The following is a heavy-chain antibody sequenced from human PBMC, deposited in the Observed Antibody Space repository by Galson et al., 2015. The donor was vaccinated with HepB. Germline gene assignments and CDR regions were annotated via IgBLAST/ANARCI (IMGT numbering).Heavy chain of an antibody. CDR2: TYYRAKWYN. Sequence: CAISGDSVSSNSAAWNWIRQSPSRGLEWLGRTYYRAKWYNDYAVSVKSRITINPDTSKSQFSLQLNSVTPEDTAVYYCARVVGVTGTTEFAWWFDPWGQGTLVTVSS. V-gene: IGHV6-1*01. CDR3: ARVVGVTGTTEFAWWFDP. J-gene: IGHJ5*02. D-gene: IGHD1-7*01. CDR1: GDSVSSNSAA.